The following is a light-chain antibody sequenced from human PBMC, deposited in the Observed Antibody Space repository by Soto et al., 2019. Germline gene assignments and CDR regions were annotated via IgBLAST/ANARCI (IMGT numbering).Light chain of an antibody. CDR1: HIVSSN. V-gene: IGKV3-15*01. Sequence: EVVVTQTPATLSVSPEGSTTLSFRARHIVSSNLAWYQQKPGQAPRLLIYGASTRATGIPARFSGSGSGTEFTLTISSLQSEDFAVYYCQQYNNWPPATFGQGTKVDIK. CDR3: QQYNNWPPAT. J-gene: IGKJ1*01. CDR2: GAS.